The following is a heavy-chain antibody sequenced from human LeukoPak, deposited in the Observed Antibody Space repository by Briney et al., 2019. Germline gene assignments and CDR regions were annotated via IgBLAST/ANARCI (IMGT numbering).Heavy chain of an antibody. CDR1: GGSFSGYY. Sequence: SGTLSLTCAVYGGSFSGYYWSWIRQPPGKGLEWIGEINHSGSTNYNPSLKSRVTISVDTSKNQFSLKLSSVTAADTAVYYCARGPYYYDSSGWNYWGQGTLVTVSS. D-gene: IGHD3-22*01. CDR3: ARGPYYYDSSGWNY. J-gene: IGHJ4*02. V-gene: IGHV4-34*01. CDR2: INHSGST.